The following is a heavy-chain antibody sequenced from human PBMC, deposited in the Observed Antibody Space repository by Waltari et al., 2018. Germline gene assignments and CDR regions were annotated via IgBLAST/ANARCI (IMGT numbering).Heavy chain of an antibody. Sequence: VQLQESGPGLVKPSETLSLTCTVSGGSISSHHWSWLRQPPWKGLEWIGYIYYSGSTNYNPSLKSRVTISVDTSKNQFSLKLSSVTAADTAVYYCATTPGYATSDYWGQGTLVTVSS. D-gene: IGHD2-2*01. J-gene: IGHJ4*02. CDR2: IYYSGST. V-gene: IGHV4-59*11. CDR3: ATTPGYATSDY. CDR1: GGSISSHH.